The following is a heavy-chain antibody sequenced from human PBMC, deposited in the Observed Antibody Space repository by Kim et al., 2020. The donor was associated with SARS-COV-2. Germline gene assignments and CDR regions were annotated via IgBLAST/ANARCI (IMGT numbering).Heavy chain of an antibody. CDR1: GFTFSSYS. J-gene: IGHJ6*02. CDR3: ARVGIPHEQQLLDYYYGMDV. CDR2: ISSSSSYI. D-gene: IGHD6-13*01. V-gene: IGHV3-21*01. Sequence: GGSLRLSCAASGFTFSSYSMNWVRQAPGKGLEWVSSISSSSSYIYYADSVKGRFTISRDNAKNSLYLQMNSLRAEDTAVYYCARVGIPHEQQLLDYYYGMDVWGQGTTVTVSS.